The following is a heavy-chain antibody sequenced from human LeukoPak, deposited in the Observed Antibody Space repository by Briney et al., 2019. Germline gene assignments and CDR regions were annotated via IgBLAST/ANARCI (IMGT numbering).Heavy chain of an antibody. Sequence: PGGSLRLSCAASGFAFRTFGMHWVRQSPGKGLEWVSFISYDGTNDNYRDSVKGRFTISRDNFDETLYLQMNSLRVEDTAIYYCARGLHYYDRTGFYLIPEYYFDYWGQGTLVTVSS. CDR1: GFAFRTFG. J-gene: IGHJ4*02. CDR3: ARGLHYYDRTGFYLIPEYYFDY. V-gene: IGHV3-30*03. CDR2: ISYDGTND. D-gene: IGHD3-22*01.